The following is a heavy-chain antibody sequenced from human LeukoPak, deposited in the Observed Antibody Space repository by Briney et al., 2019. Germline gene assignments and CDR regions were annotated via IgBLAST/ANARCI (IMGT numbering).Heavy chain of an antibody. CDR1: GGTFSSYA. V-gene: IGHV1-69*13. CDR2: IIPIFGTA. Sequence: PGASVKVSCKASGGTFSSYAISWVRQAPGQGLEWMGGIIPIFGTANYAQKFQGRVTITADESTSTAYMELSSLRSEDTAVYYCARDERSSLHRNYYYDSSGYRFNYWGQGTLVTVSS. D-gene: IGHD3-22*01. J-gene: IGHJ4*02. CDR3: ARDERSSLHRNYYYDSSGYRFNY.